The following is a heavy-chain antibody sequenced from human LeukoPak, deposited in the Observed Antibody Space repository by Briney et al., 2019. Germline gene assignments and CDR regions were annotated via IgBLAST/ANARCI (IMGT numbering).Heavy chain of an antibody. CDR3: ARDEYHRTYYYDSSGYYGSAFDI. D-gene: IGHD3-22*01. J-gene: IGHJ3*02. CDR2: IYHSGST. Sequence: PSGTLSLTCAVSGGSISSSNWWSWVRQPPGKGLEWIGEIYHSGSTNYNPSLKSRVTISVDKSKNQFSLKLSSVTAADTAVYYCARDEYHRTYYYDSSGYYGSAFDIWGQGAMVTVSS. V-gene: IGHV4-4*02. CDR1: GGSISSSNW.